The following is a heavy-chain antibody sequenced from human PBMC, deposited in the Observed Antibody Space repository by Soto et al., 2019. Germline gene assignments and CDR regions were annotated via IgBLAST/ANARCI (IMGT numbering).Heavy chain of an antibody. V-gene: IGHV1-8*01. J-gene: IGHJ3*02. Sequence: GASVKVSCKASGYTFTSYDINWVRQATGQGLEWMGWMNPNSGNTGYAQKFQGRVTMTRNTSISTAYMELSSLRSEDTAVYYCARWSPVDPPILLAIRGQGTTVPGSS. CDR3: ARWSPVDPPILLAI. CDR1: GYTFTSYD. CDR2: MNPNSGNT. D-gene: IGHD2-15*01.